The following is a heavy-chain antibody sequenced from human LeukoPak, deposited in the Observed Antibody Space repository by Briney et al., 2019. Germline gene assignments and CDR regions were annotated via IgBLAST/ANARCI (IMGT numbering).Heavy chain of an antibody. CDR2: IKTDGSIT. CDR1: GFSFSVYW. Sequence: PGGSLRLSCAASGFSFSVYWMHWVRQAPGKGPVWVSRIKTDGSITDYADFVKGRFTISRDNAKNTLYLQMNSLRAEDTAVYYCARRPGGYYDSNGILEYFDYWGQGILVTASS. V-gene: IGHV3-74*01. CDR3: ARRPGGYYDSNGILEYFDY. D-gene: IGHD3-22*01. J-gene: IGHJ4*02.